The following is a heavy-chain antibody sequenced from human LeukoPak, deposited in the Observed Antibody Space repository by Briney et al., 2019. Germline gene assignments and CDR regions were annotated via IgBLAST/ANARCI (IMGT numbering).Heavy chain of an antibody. CDR3: GRDRLHGMDV. CDR2: IYYSGTT. J-gene: IGHJ6*02. Sequence: PSETLSLTCTVSGGSINSGDYYWSWLRQPPGKGLEWIGYIYYSGTTYYNPSLKSRVTISRDTSKTQFSLRLTSVTAADTAFYYCGRDRLHGMDVWGQGTTVTVSS. D-gene: IGHD4-11*01. V-gene: IGHV4-30-4*01. CDR1: GGSINSGDYY.